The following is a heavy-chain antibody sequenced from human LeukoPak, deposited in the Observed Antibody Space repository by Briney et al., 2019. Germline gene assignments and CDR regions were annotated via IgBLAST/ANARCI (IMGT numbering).Heavy chain of an antibody. CDR1: GYTFTSYG. V-gene: IGHV1-18*01. J-gene: IGHJ5*02. D-gene: IGHD3-9*01. CDR3: ARDFRSGTALRYFDP. Sequence: GASVKVSCKASGYTFTSYGISWVRQAPGQGLEWMGWISAYNGNTNYAQKLQGRVTMTTDTSTSTAYMELRSLRSDDTAVYYCARDFRSGTALRYFDPWGQGTLVTVSS. CDR2: ISAYNGNT.